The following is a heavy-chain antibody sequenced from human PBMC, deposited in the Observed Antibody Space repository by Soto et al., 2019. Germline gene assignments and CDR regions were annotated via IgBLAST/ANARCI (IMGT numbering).Heavy chain of an antibody. Sequence: ASVKVSCKASGYTFTSYAMHWVRQAPGQRLEWMGWINAGNGNTKYSQKFQGRVTITRDTSASTAYMELSSLRSEDTAVYYCARGGVPAAISEVHYYYYLDVWGKATTVTVSS. CDR2: INAGNGNT. V-gene: IGHV1-3*01. D-gene: IGHD2-2*02. J-gene: IGHJ6*03. CDR3: ARGGVPAAISEVHYYYYLDV. CDR1: GYTFTSYA.